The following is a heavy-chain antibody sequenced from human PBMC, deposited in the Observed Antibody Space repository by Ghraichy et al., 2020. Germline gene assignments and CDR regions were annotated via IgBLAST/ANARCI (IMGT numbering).Heavy chain of an antibody. V-gene: IGHV3-48*01. CDR2: ISSSSTFI. CDR3: AKDSGLLWFGEPAPFFDH. D-gene: IGHD3-10*01. J-gene: IGHJ4*02. Sequence: SLRLSCAASGFTFSSYPMNWVRQAPGKGLEWVSYISSSSTFIYYADSVKGRFTISRDNAKNSLYLQMNNLRGDDTAVYYCAKDSGLLWFGEPAPFFDHWGQGTLVTVSS. CDR1: GFTFSSYP.